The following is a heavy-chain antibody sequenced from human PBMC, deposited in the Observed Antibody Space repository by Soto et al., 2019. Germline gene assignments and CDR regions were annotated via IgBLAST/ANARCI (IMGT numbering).Heavy chain of an antibody. Sequence: SPTCTVSGGSLRSSSYYWGWIPQPPGKGLEWIGSIYYSGSTYYNPSLKSRVTISVDTSKNQFSLKLSSVTAADTAVYYCARLHEYTAMVVSLDYWGQGTLVTVSS. CDR2: IYYSGST. D-gene: IGHD5-18*01. CDR1: GGSLRSSSYY. V-gene: IGHV4-39*01. J-gene: IGHJ4*02. CDR3: ARLHEYTAMVVSLDY.